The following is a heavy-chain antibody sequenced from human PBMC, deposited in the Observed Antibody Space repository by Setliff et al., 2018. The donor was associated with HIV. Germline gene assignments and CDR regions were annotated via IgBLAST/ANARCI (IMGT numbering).Heavy chain of an antibody. CDR2: MSYDGRHK. CDR3: ARDRVPLDAGDAFDI. CDR1: GFTFSSYG. J-gene: IGHJ3*02. D-gene: IGHD3-10*01. V-gene: IGHV3-30*12. Sequence: GGSLRLSCAASGFTFSSYGMHWVRQAPGKGLEWVAAMSYDGRHKYYADSVKGRFTISRDNSKNTLYLQMNSLRAEDTAVYFCARDRVPLDAGDAFDIWGQGTMVTVSS.